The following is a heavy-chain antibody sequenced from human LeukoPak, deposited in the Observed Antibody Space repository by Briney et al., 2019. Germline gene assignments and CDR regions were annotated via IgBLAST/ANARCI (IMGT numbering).Heavy chain of an antibody. CDR3: ARDLSGITMVRGSYYFDY. D-gene: IGHD3-10*01. CDR2: ISSSSSYT. J-gene: IGHJ4*02. CDR1: GFTFSDYY. V-gene: IGHV3-11*05. Sequence: GGSLRLSCAASGFTFSDYYMSWIRPAPGKGLEWVSYISSSSSYTNYADSVKDQFTISRDNAKNSLYLQMNSLRAEDTAVYYCARDLSGITMVRGSYYFDYWGQGTLVTVSS.